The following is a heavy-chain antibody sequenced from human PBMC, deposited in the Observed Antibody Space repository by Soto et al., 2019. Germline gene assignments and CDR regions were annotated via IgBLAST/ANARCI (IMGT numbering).Heavy chain of an antibody. D-gene: IGHD5-18*01. CDR1: GGSISSYY. V-gene: IGHV4-59*01. CDR3: ARDAGVDTAMGFDY. CDR2: IYYSGST. J-gene: IGHJ4*02. Sequence: QVQLQESGPGLVKPSETLSLTCTVSGGSISSYYWSWIRQAPGKGLEWIGYIYYSGSTNYNPSLKSRVTISVDTSKNQFSLKLSSVTAADTAVYYCARDAGVDTAMGFDYWGQGTLVTVSS.